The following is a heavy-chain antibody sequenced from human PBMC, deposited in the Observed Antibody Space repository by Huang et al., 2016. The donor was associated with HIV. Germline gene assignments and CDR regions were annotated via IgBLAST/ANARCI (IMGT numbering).Heavy chain of an antibody. D-gene: IGHD4-17*01. J-gene: IGHJ6*02. V-gene: IGHV1-18*04. CDR3: ARDLGTTVVPDGMDV. CDR1: GYTFISYG. CDR2: ISPSYGYT. Sequence: QVQLVQSGAEVKKPGASVKVSCRASGYTFISYGITWGRQAPGQGLEWMGGISPSYGYTNYAQQFQGRVTMTTDTSTNTVYREVRSLRSDDTAVYYCARDLGTTVVPDGMDVWGQGTTVTVSS.